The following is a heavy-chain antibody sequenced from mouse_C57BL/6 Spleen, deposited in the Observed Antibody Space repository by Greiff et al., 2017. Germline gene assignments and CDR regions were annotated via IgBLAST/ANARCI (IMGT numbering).Heavy chain of an antibody. Sequence: QVQLQQPGAELVRPGSSVKLSCTASGYTFTSYWMHWVKQRPIQGLEWIGNIDPSDSETHYNQKFKDKATLTVDKSSSTAYMQLSSLKSEDSAVYYCEREGMVSYYAMDDWGQGTSVTVSS. CDR1: GYTFTSYW. V-gene: IGHV1-52*01. CDR3: EREGMVSYYAMDD. J-gene: IGHJ4*01. D-gene: IGHD2-3*01. CDR2: IDPSDSET.